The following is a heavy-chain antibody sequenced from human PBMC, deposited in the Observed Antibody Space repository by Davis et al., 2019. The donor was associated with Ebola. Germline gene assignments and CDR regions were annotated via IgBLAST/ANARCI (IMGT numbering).Heavy chain of an antibody. Sequence: GGSLRLSCAASGFTVSDYYMNWVRQAPGKGLEWVSVIYSGGSTYYADSVKGRFTISRDNSKNTLYLQMNSLRPEDAALYYCARESTTYYGIDVWGQGTTVTVSS. CDR3: ARESTTYYGIDV. J-gene: IGHJ6*02. CDR1: GFTVSDYY. V-gene: IGHV3-66*02. CDR2: IYSGGST. D-gene: IGHD5/OR15-5a*01.